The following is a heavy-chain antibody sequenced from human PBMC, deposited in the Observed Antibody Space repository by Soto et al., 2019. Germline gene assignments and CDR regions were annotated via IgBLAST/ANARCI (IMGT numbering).Heavy chain of an antibody. D-gene: IGHD6-6*01. CDR1: GFTFRTYG. Sequence: PGVSLRLSCLASGFTFRTYGMHWVRQAPGKGLEWLAVISNNGINKYYADSVKGRFTISRDNSRDTLFLQMNSLRGEDTAIYYCAKVIRADSTSSNFYYYSGLDVWGQGTTVNVS. CDR3: AKVIRADSTSSNFYYYSGLDV. V-gene: IGHV3-30*18. J-gene: IGHJ6*01. CDR2: ISNNGINK.